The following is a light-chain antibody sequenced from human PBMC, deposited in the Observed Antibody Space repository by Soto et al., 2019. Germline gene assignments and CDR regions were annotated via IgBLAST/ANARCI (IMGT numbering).Light chain of an antibody. J-gene: IGLJ2*01. CDR2: DVS. CDR3: SSYTSSSTLVV. CDR1: SSDVGGYNY. Sequence: QSVLTQPASVSGSPGQSITISGTGTSSDVGGYNYVSWYQQHPGKAPKLMIYDVSNRPSWVSNRFSGSKSGNTASLTISGLQAEDEADYYCSSYTSSSTLVVFGGGTQLTVL. V-gene: IGLV2-14*01.